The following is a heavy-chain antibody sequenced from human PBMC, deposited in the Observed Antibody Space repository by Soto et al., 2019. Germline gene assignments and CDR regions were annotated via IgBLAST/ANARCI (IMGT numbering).Heavy chain of an antibody. Sequence: EVQLVESGGGLVQPGRSLRFSCAASGFRFQDHAMHWVRQAPGKGLEWVSGVSWNSGNIGYVDSVKGRFTISRDNAKNSLYLQLNSLRPEDTALYYCTKDVRNSGGSGDAFDIWGQGTMVTVSS. CDR2: VSWNSGNI. D-gene: IGHD2-15*01. CDR1: GFRFQDHA. V-gene: IGHV3-9*01. J-gene: IGHJ3*02. CDR3: TKDVRNSGGSGDAFDI.